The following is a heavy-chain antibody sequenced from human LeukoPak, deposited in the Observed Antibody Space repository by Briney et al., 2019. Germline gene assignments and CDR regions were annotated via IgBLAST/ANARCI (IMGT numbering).Heavy chain of an antibody. J-gene: IGHJ4*02. CDR3: AKDGRAMVRGAIDY. V-gene: IGHV3-30*18. D-gene: IGHD3-10*01. Sequence: GGSLRLSCAASDFSFSNYGMHWVRQAPGKGLEWVAVISYDGSNKYYADSVKGRFTISRDNSKNTLYLQMNSLRAEDTAVYYCAKDGRAMVRGAIDYWGQGTLVTVSS. CDR1: DFSFSNYG. CDR2: ISYDGSNK.